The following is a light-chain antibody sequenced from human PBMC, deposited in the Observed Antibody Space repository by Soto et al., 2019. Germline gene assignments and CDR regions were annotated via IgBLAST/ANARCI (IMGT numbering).Light chain of an antibody. Sequence: QSALAQPASVSGSPGQSITISCTGTSSDVGRYNYVSWYQQHPGKAPKLTIYDVSSRPSGVSSRFSGSKSGNTASLTISGLQAEDEADYYCGSFTSSSTYVSGTGTKVTVL. CDR2: DVS. J-gene: IGLJ1*01. CDR1: SSDVGRYNY. CDR3: GSFTSSSTYV. V-gene: IGLV2-14*03.